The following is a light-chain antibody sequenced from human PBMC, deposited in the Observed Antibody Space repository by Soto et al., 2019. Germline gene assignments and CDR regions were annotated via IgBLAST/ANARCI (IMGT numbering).Light chain of an antibody. CDR1: QSVSSSY. CDR3: QQYGSSPEIT. CDR2: GAS. J-gene: IGKJ4*01. Sequence: EIVLTQSPGTLSLSPGERATLSCRASQSVSSSYLAWFQQKPGQAPRLLIYGASGRATGIPDRFSGCGSGTDFTLTISRLEPEDFAVYYCQQYGSSPEITFGGGTKVEIK. V-gene: IGKV3-20*01.